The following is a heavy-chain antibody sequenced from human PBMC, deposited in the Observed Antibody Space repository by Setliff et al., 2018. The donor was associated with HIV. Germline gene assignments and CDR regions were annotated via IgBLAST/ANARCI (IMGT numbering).Heavy chain of an antibody. CDR3: ARVLLRTNAVYGVVSNRFDP. V-gene: IGHV4-59*01. Sequence: SETLSLTCTVSGGSISTYYWSWIRQPPGKGLEWIGYIFYSGSTNYNPSLKSRVTISLDTSKNQFSLKLSSVTAADTAVDYCARVLLRTNAVYGVVSNRFDPWGQGTLVTVSS. J-gene: IGHJ5*02. D-gene: IGHD2-8*01. CDR2: IFYSGST. CDR1: GGSISTYY.